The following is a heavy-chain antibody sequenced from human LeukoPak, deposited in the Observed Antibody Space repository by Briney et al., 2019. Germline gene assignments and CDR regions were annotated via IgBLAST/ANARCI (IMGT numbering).Heavy chain of an antibody. CDR3: ARGKAGGTMMVVAD. J-gene: IGHJ4*02. CDR1: GFTFSSYA. Sequence: PGGSLRLSCAASGFTFSSYAMHWVRQAPGKGLEWVAVISYDGSNTYYADSVKGRFTISRDNSKNTLYLQINSLRAEDMAVYYCARGKAGGTMMVVADWGQGTLVTVSS. CDR2: ISYDGSNT. V-gene: IGHV3-30-3*01. D-gene: IGHD3-22*01.